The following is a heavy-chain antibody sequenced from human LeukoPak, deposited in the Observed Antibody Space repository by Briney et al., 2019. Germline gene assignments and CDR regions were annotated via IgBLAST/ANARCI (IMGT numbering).Heavy chain of an antibody. Sequence: GGSLRLSCAAPGFTFSDYYMSWIRQAPGKGLEWVSYISSSGSTIYYADSVKGRFTISRDNAKNSLYLQMNSLRAEDTAVYYCAPSTDMVREWDYWGQGTLVTVSS. CDR2: ISSSGSTI. J-gene: IGHJ4*02. D-gene: IGHD3-10*01. CDR3: APSTDMVREWDY. CDR1: GFTFSDYY. V-gene: IGHV3-11*01.